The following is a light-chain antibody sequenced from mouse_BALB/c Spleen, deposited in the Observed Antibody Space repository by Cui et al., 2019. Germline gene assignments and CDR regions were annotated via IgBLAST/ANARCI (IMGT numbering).Light chain of an antibody. J-gene: IGKJ5*01. CDR2: LTS. CDR1: SSVSY. Sequence: QIVLTQSPALMSASPGEKVTLPFSASSSVSYMYWYQQKPRSSPKPWIYLTSNLASGVPARFSGSGSGTSYSLTISSMEAEDAATYYCQQWSSNPLTFGAGTKLELK. CDR3: QQWSSNPLT. V-gene: IGKV4-68*01.